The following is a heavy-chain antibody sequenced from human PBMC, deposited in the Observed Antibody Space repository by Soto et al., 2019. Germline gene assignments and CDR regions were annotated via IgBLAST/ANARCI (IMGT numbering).Heavy chain of an antibody. CDR3: ASTSYSYGF. D-gene: IGHD5-18*01. CDR1: GGSFSGYY. V-gene: IGHV4-34*01. J-gene: IGHJ4*02. Sequence: PSETLSVTCAAYGGSFSGYYWSWIRQPPGKGLEWIGEINHSGSTNYNPSLKSRVTISVDTSKNQFSLKLSSVTAADTAVYYCASTSYSYGFWGQGTLVTVSS. CDR2: INHSGST.